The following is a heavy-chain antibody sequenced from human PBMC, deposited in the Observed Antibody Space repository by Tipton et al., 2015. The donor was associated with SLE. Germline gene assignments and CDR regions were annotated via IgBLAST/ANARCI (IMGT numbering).Heavy chain of an antibody. CDR2: ISSSGSTI. Sequence: SLRLSCAASGFTVSSNYMSWVRQAPGKGLEWVSYISSSGSTIYYADSVKGRFTISRDNAKNSLYLQMNSLRAEDTAVYYCARGCSGGSCYSSNYYYGMDVWGQGTTVTVSS. V-gene: IGHV3-11*04. J-gene: IGHJ6*02. CDR1: GFTVSSNY. CDR3: ARGCSGGSCYSSNYYYGMDV. D-gene: IGHD2-15*01.